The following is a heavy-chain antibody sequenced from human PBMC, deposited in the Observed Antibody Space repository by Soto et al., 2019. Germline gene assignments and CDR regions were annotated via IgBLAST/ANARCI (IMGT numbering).Heavy chain of an antibody. CDR2: IYYSGST. Sequence: PSETLSLTCTVSGGSISSSSYYWGWTRQPPGKGLEWIGSIYYSGSTYYNPSLKSRVTISVDTSKNQFSLKLSSVTAADTAVYYCARADYDYIWGSYRTNWFDPWGQGTLVT. CDR3: ARADYDYIWGSYRTNWFDP. CDR1: GGSISSSSYY. V-gene: IGHV4-39*07. D-gene: IGHD3-16*02. J-gene: IGHJ5*02.